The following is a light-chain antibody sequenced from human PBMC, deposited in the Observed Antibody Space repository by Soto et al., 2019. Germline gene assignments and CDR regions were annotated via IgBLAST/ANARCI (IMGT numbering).Light chain of an antibody. Sequence: EIVLTHSPGTLSLSPGERATLSCRASQSFSSSYLAWYQQKPGQAPRLLIYGASSRATGIPDRFSGGGSGTDFSLTISRLDPEDFAVYYCQQYSRTPITFGQGARLEIK. CDR3: QQYSRTPIT. CDR1: QSFSSSY. CDR2: GAS. V-gene: IGKV3-20*01. J-gene: IGKJ5*01.